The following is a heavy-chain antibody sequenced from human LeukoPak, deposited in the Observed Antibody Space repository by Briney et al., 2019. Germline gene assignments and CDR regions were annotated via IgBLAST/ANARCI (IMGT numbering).Heavy chain of an antibody. CDR2: IIPIFGTA. D-gene: IGHD1-26*01. Sequence: GSSVQVSCKASGGTFSSYAISSVRQAAGQRLEWMGGIIPIFGTANYAQKFQGRVTITTDESTSTAYMELSSLTSEDTAIYYCAREEGLSGTYYDAFDIWGQGTMVTVSS. CDR3: AREEGLSGTYYDAFDI. CDR1: GGTFSSYA. V-gene: IGHV1-69*05. J-gene: IGHJ3*02.